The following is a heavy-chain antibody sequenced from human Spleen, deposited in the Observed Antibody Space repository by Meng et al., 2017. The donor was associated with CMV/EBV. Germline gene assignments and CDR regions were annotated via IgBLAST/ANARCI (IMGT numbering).Heavy chain of an antibody. CDR3: ARGVAESLGWEMGY. D-gene: IGHD1-26*01. V-gene: IGHV3-74*03. Sequence: VELVESGGALVQPGGSLRLSCAVSGFTLRRYWMHWVRQAPGKGLEWVSRIDSDGRDITYADSVRGRFTISRDDAKNTLYLQMNSLRVEDTAVYYCARGVAESLGWEMGYWGQGTLVTVSS. J-gene: IGHJ4*02. CDR1: GFTLRRYW. CDR2: IDSDGRDI.